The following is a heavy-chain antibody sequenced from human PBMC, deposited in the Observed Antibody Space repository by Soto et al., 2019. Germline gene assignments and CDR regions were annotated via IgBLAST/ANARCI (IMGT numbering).Heavy chain of an antibody. V-gene: IGHV4-59*01. Sequence: QVQLQESGPGLVKPSETLSLTCTVSGGSISSYYWSWIRQPPGKGLEWIGYIYYSGSTNYNPSLKSRVTISVDTSKNQFSLKLSSVTAADPAVYYCARDRPYCGGDCQTFHWYFDLWGRGTLVTVSS. CDR3: ARDRPYCGGDCQTFHWYFDL. CDR1: GGSISSYY. J-gene: IGHJ2*01. D-gene: IGHD2-21*02. CDR2: IYYSGST.